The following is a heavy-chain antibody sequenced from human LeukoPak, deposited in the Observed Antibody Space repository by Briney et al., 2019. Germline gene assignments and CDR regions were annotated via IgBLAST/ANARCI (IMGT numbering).Heavy chain of an antibody. CDR2: IIPIFGTA. CDR3: ARDQDSSGPFDY. D-gene: IGHD6-19*01. J-gene: IGHJ4*02. V-gene: IGHV1-69*01. Sequence: SVKVSCKASGGTFSSYAISWVRQAPGQGLEWMGGIIPIFGTANYAQKFQGRVTSTADESTSTAYMELSSLRSEDTAVYYCARDQDSSGPFDYWGQGTLVTVSS. CDR1: GGTFSSYA.